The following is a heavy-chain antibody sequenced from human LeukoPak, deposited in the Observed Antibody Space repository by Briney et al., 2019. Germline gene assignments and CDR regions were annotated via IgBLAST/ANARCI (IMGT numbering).Heavy chain of an antibody. CDR3: ARDRYDFWSGPNVGQDY. CDR1: GFTVSSNY. J-gene: IGHJ4*02. V-gene: IGHV3-21*01. D-gene: IGHD3-3*01. Sequence: GGSLRLSCAASGFTVSSNYMSWVRQAPGKGLEWVSSISSSSSYIYYADSVKGRFTISRDNAKNSLYLQMNSLRAEDTAVYYCARDRYDFWSGPNVGQDYWGQGTLVTVSS. CDR2: ISSSSSYI.